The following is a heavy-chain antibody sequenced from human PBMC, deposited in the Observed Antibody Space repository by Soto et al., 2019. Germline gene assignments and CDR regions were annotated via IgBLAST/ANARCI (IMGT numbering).Heavy chain of an antibody. D-gene: IGHD3-3*01. CDR2: IIPIFGIG. V-gene: IGHV1-69*13. CDR1: GGTFNRYA. Sequence: GASVKVSCKVSGGTFNRYAFSWVRQAPGQGLEWMGGIIPIFGIGNDAQRFQGRVTITADESTGTAYMELSSLRSEDTGVYYCARSAITLFGVVSIPPHYYSEMDVWGQGTTVTVSS. J-gene: IGHJ6*02. CDR3: ARSAITLFGVVSIPPHYYSEMDV.